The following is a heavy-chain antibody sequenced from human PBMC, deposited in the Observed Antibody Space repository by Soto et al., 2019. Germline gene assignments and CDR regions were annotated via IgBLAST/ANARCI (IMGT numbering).Heavy chain of an antibody. D-gene: IGHD6-19*01. CDR1: GFTFSSYA. CDR3: ASQVEWQWQFYHFDY. J-gene: IGHJ4*02. V-gene: IGHV3-23*01. Sequence: GGSLRLSCAASGFTFSSYAMSWVRQAPGKGLEWVSTVSGNGGRTYYADSVKGRFTISRDNSKNTLYLQMNTLRAEDTAVYYCASQVEWQWQFYHFDYWGQGTLVTVSS. CDR2: VSGNGGRT.